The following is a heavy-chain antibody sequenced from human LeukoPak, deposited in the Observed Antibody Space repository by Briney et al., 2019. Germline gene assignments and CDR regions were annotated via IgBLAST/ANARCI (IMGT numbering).Heavy chain of an antibody. D-gene: IGHD1-1*01. CDR2: ISGSGGST. CDR1: GFTFSSYA. CDR3: AKDNEFTYQGYFQH. J-gene: IGHJ1*01. V-gene: IGHV3-23*01. Sequence: GGSLRLSCAASGFTFSSYAMSWVRQAPGEGLEWVSAISGSGGSTYYADSVKGRFTISRDNAKNSLYLQMSSLRAEDTALYYCAKDNEFTYQGYFQHWGQGTLVTVSS.